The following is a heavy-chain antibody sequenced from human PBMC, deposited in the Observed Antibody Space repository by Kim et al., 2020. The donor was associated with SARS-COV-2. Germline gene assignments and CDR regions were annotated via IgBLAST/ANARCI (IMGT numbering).Heavy chain of an antibody. V-gene: IGHV3-9*01. CDR1: GFTFDDYA. D-gene: IGHD2-15*01. CDR2: ISWNSGSI. J-gene: IGHJ6*02. CDR3: AKDFHCSGGSCYMDDLKKGTEGNYYGMDV. Sequence: GGSLRLSCAASGFTFDDYAMHWVRQAPGKGLEWVSGISWNSGSIGYADSVKGRFTISRDNAKNSLYLQMNSLRAEDTALYYCAKDFHCSGGSCYMDDLKKGTEGNYYGMDVWGQGTTVTVSS.